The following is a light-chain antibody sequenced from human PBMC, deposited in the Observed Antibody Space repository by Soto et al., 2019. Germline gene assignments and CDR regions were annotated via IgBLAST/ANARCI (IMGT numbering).Light chain of an antibody. Sequence: QSVLPQPASVSGSPGQSITISCTRTSSDVGGYNYVSWSQQHPGNAPKLMIYEVSNRPSGVYNRFSGXKSGNTASLTISGLQAEDEADYYCSSYTSSSTPYVFGTGTKVTVL. CDR1: SSDVGGYNY. CDR2: EVS. CDR3: SSYTSSSTPYV. J-gene: IGLJ1*01. V-gene: IGLV2-14*01.